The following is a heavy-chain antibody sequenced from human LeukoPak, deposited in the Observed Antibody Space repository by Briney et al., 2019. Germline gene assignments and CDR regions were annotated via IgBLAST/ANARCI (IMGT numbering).Heavy chain of an antibody. CDR3: ARDHGRDIVATKFYFDY. V-gene: IGHV1-69*04. CDR1: GGTFSSYA. Sequence: SVKVSCKASGGTFSSYAISWVRQAPGQGLEWMGRIIPILGIANYAQKFQGRVTITADKSTSTAYMELSSLRSEDTAVYYCARDHGRDIVATKFYFDYWGQGTLVTVSS. J-gene: IGHJ4*02. D-gene: IGHD5-12*01. CDR2: IIPILGIA.